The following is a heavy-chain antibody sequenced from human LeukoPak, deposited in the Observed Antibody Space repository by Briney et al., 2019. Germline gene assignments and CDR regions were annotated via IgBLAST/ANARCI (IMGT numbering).Heavy chain of an antibody. V-gene: IGHV4-34*01. Sequence: SETLSLTCAVYGGSFSGYYWSWIRQPPGKGLEWIGEINHSGSTNYNPSPKSRVTISVDTSKNQFSLKLSSVAAADTAVYYCARRVATIRAYYFDYWGQGTLVTVSS. J-gene: IGHJ4*02. D-gene: IGHD5-12*01. CDR2: INHSGST. CDR1: GGSFSGYY. CDR3: ARRVATIRAYYFDY.